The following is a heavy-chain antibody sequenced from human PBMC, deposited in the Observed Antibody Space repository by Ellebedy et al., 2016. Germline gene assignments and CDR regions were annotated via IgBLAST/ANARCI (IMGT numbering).Heavy chain of an antibody. V-gene: IGHV3-23*01. CDR3: YYGHYSGS. Sequence: GGSLRLSXAPSGLTVSSFFMGWVRQAPGKGLEWVSTMRGDGAKTHLADSVKGRFTISRDNSRNTLYLQMNSLRAEDTAVYYCYYGHYSGSWGQGTLVTVSS. J-gene: IGHJ4*02. CDR1: GLTVSSFF. D-gene: IGHD4-17*01. CDR2: MRGDGAKT.